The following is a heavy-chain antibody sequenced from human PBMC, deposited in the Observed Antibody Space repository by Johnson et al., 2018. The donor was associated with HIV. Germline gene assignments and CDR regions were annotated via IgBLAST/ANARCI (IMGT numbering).Heavy chain of an antibody. CDR1: GFTFSDYA. V-gene: IGHV3-30*04. J-gene: IGHJ3*02. CDR3: ARDFGLFLGKDDAFDI. Sequence: QVQLVESGGGVVQPGRSLRLSCAASGFTFSDYAMHWVRQAPGKGLEWVAGISYDGNTTYYADSLKGRFTISRDNSKNTLYLQMNSLRAEDTAVYYCARDFGLFLGKDDAFDIWGQGTMVTVSS. CDR2: ISYDGNTT. D-gene: IGHD7-27*01.